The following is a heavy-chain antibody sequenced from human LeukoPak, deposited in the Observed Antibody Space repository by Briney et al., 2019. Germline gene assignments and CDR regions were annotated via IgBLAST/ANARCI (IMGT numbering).Heavy chain of an antibody. J-gene: IGHJ4*02. CDR3: ARDQAGAIAVAGFDY. V-gene: IGHV4-39*07. D-gene: IGHD6-19*01. CDR2: IYYSGST. CDR1: GGSFSRSPYY. Sequence: SETLSLTCTVSGGSFSRSPYYWGWIRQPPGKGLEWIGNIYYSGSTYYNPSLKSRVTISVDTSKNQFSLKLSSVTAADTAVYYCARDQAGAIAVAGFDYWGQGTLVTVSS.